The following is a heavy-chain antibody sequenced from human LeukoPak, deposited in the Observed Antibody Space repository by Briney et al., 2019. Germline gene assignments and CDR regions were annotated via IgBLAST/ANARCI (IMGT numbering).Heavy chain of an antibody. J-gene: IGHJ4*02. D-gene: IGHD4-17*01. CDR2: ISGSGDTT. V-gene: IGHV3-23*01. Sequence: GGSLRLSCVVSGLTFSNYPMSWVRQAPGKGLEWVSAISGSGDTTYYADSVRGRFTISRDNSNNILYLQMNSLRAEDTAVYYCAKDVYGDYGGLDYWGQGTLVTVSS. CDR3: AKDVYGDYGGLDY. CDR1: GLTFSNYP.